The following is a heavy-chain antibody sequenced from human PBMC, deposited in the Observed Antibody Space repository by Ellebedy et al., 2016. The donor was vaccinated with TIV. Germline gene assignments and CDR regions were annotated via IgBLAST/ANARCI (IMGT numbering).Heavy chain of an antibody. Sequence: GESLKISCEASGFTFRSYDMHWVRLAPGKGLEWVALISYDANNQYYADSVKGRFTISRDSSKNTLYLQMNSLRAEDTAVYYCARDAAGNGGKLDYWGQGALVTVSS. CDR1: GFTFRSYD. CDR2: ISYDANNQ. V-gene: IGHV3-30*03. D-gene: IGHD4-23*01. J-gene: IGHJ4*02. CDR3: ARDAAGNGGKLDY.